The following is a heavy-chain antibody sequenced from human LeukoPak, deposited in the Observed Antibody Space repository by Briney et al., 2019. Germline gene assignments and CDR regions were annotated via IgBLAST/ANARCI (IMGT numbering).Heavy chain of an antibody. D-gene: IGHD3-10*01. J-gene: IGHJ4*02. V-gene: IGHV3-11*04. CDR2: ISSSGSTI. Sequence: GGSLRLSCAASGFTFSDYYMSWIRQAPGKGLEWVSYISSSGSTIYYADSVKGRFTISRDNAKNSLYLQMNSLRAEDTAVYYCARDQMVRGVRPPYFDYWGQGTLVAVSS. CDR1: GFTFSDYY. CDR3: ARDQMVRGVRPPYFDY.